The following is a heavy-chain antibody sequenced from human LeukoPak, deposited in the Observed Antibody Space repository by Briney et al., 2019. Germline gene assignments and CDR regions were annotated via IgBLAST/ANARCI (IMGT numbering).Heavy chain of an antibody. V-gene: IGHV1-46*01. CDR3: ARANYSGSGSHYNPSFFDY. CDR2: INPSGGRT. J-gene: IGHJ4*02. D-gene: IGHD3-10*01. CDR1: GYCFTSYY. Sequence: ASVKVSCKASGYCFTSYYMHCVRQAPGQGLEWMGEINPSGGRTNYAQKFQGRVDMTRETSTSTVYMELSSLRSEDTAVYYCARANYSGSGSHYNPSFFDYWGQGTLVTVSS.